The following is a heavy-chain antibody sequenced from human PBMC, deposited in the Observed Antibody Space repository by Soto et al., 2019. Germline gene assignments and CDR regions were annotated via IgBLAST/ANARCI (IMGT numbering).Heavy chain of an antibody. D-gene: IGHD3-10*01. CDR2: IGTAGDT. CDR1: GFTFSSYD. CDR3: VRSYVLRENYYYYYGMDV. V-gene: IGHV3-13*01. J-gene: IGHJ6*02. Sequence: EVQLVESGGGLVQPGGSLRLSCTASGFTFSSYDMHWVRQATGKGLEWVSAIGTAGDTYYPGSVKGRFTISRENAKNSLYLQMNSLRSVHTAVYYCVRSYVLRENYYYYYGMDVWGQGTTVTVSS.